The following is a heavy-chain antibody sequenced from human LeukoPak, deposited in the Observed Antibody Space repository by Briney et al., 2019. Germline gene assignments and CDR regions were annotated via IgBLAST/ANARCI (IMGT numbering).Heavy chain of an antibody. CDR1: GFTFSSYS. D-gene: IGHD3/OR15-3a*01. Sequence: GGSLRLSCAASGFTFSSYSMNWVRQAPGKGLEWVSSISSSSSYIYYADSVKGRFTISRDNAKNSLYLQMNSLRAEDTAVYYCARSSGFGWTMALYYYGMDVWGQGTTVTVSS. CDR2: ISSSSSYI. J-gene: IGHJ6*02. V-gene: IGHV3-21*04. CDR3: ARSSGFGWTMALYYYGMDV.